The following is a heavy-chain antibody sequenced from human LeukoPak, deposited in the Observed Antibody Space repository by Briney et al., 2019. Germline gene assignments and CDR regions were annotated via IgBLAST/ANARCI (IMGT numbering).Heavy chain of an antibody. V-gene: IGHV3-74*01. CDR1: GFTFSSYW. J-gene: IGHJ4*02. Sequence: GRSLRLSCAASGFTFSSYWMHWVRQVPGKGLVWVARINPGGSSITYADSVKGRFTISRDNSKNTLYLQMNSLRGEDTAVYYCAKDRREDLAVAGGIDYWGQGTLVTVSS. D-gene: IGHD6-19*01. CDR3: AKDRREDLAVAGGIDY. CDR2: INPGGSSI.